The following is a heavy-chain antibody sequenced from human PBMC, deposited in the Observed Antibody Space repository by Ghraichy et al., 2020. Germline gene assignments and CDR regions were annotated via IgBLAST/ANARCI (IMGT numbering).Heavy chain of an antibody. Sequence: GGSLRLSCAASGFTVSSNYMSWVRQAPGKGLEWVSVIYSGGDTYYADSVKGRFTISRDNSKNTVHLQMNRLRAEDTAVYPWARDSGKGGYFDYWGQGTLVTVSS. D-gene: IGHD3-10*01. J-gene: IGHJ4*02. CDR1: GFTVSSNY. V-gene: IGHV3-53*01. CDR3: ARDSGKGGYFDY. CDR2: IYSGGDT.